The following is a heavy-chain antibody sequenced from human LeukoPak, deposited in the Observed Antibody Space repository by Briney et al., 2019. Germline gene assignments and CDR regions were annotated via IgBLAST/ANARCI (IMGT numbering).Heavy chain of an antibody. V-gene: IGHV1-46*01. CDR3: AREMLTFGGVIVPAPTDY. J-gene: IGHJ4*02. D-gene: IGHD3-16*02. Sequence: ASVKVSCKASGYTFTSYYMHWVRQAPGQGLEWRGIINPSVGSTSYAQKFPGRVTMTTDTSTSTAYMELRSLRSDATAVYYCAREMLTFGGVIVPAPTDYWGQGTLVTVSS. CDR1: GYTFTSYY. CDR2: INPSVGST.